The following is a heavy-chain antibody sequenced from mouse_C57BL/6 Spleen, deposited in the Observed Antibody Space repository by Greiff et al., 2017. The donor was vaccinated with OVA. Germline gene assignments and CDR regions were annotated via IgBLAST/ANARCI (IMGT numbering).Heavy chain of an antibody. V-gene: IGHV3-6*01. CDR2: ISYDGSN. CDR1: GYSITSGYY. D-gene: IGHD2-10*01. Sequence: EVKLVESGPGLVKPSQSLSLTCSVSGYSITSGYYWNWIRQFPGNKLEWMGYISYDGSNNYKPSLKNRISITRDTSKNQLFLKLNTVTTEDTATYYCARDPGAYYGNHWFAYWGQGTLVTVSA. J-gene: IGHJ3*01. CDR3: ARDPGAYYGNHWFAY.